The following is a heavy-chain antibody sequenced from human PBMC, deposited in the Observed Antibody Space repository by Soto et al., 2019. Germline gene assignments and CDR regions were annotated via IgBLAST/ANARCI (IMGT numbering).Heavy chain of an antibody. V-gene: IGHV1-18*04. CDR1: GYTFTSFG. CDR2: ISGYNGKT. Sequence: QVQLVQSGGEVKKPGASFKVSCKTSGYTFTSFGVSWVRQALGHGLEWMGWISGYNGKTKYAQTLQGRVTMTADKSTSTVYLELRGLRPDDTAVYFCARDKMIDDYGLGTYDYWGQGTTVTVSS. J-gene: IGHJ4*02. D-gene: IGHD3-10*01. CDR3: ARDKMIDDYGLGTYDY.